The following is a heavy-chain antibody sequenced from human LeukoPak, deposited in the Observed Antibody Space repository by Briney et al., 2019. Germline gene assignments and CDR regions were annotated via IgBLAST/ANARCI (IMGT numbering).Heavy chain of an antibody. V-gene: IGHV3-48*01. Sequence: GGSLRLSCAASGFTFSTYSMNWVRQAPGKGLEWVSYISGTSNTIYYADSVKGRFTISRDNAKNSLYLQVNSLRAEDTAIYYCARDLGSYTSGWYMGFDYWGQGTLVTVSS. CDR2: ISGTSNTI. D-gene: IGHD6-19*01. CDR1: GFTFSTYS. J-gene: IGHJ4*02. CDR3: ARDLGSYTSGWYMGFDY.